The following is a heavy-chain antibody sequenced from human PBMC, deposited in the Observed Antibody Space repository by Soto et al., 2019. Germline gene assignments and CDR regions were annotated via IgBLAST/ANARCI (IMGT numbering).Heavy chain of an antibody. CDR3: ARESLTSAFDY. V-gene: IGHV4-30-4*01. CDR2: IYYSGST. D-gene: IGHD3-9*01. Sequence: SETLSLTCTVSGGSISSGDYYWSWIRQPPGKGLEWIGYIYYSGSTYYNPSLKSRVTISVDTSKNQFSLKLSSVTAADTAVYYCARESLTSAFDYWGQGTLVTVSS. J-gene: IGHJ4*02. CDR1: GGSISSGDYY.